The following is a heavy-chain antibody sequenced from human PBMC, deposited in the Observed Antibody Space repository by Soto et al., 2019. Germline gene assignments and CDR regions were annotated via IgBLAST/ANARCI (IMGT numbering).Heavy chain of an antibody. V-gene: IGHV1-18*01. D-gene: IGHD6-13*01. CDR1: GYSFTSYG. CDR2: ISAYNGNT. J-gene: IGHJ4*02. CDR3: ARDLAAGMIDY. Sequence: QVQLVQSGAEVKKPGASVQVSCKASGYSFTSYGISWVRQAPGQGREWMGWISAYNGNTKYVQKLQGRVTMTTDTSKSTAYMELMRMRSDDTAVYCCARDLAAGMIDYWGQGTLVTVAS.